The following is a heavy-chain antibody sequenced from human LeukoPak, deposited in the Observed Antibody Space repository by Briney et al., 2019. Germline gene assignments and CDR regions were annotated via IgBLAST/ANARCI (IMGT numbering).Heavy chain of an antibody. V-gene: IGHV4-38-2*02. D-gene: IGHD3-22*01. CDR2: IHHSGST. J-gene: IGHJ4*02. CDR1: GVSIRNGYY. CDR3: ARVEYGSSGYYYVFAY. Sequence: PSETLSLTCTASGVSIRNGYYWGWIRQPPGKGLEWIGSIHHSGSTYYNPSLKSRVTTSVNTSKNQFSLKLSSVTAADTAVCYCARVEYGSSGYYYVFAYWGQGILVTVSS.